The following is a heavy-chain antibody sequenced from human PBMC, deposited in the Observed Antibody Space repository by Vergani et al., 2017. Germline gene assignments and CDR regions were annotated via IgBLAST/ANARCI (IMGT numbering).Heavy chain of an antibody. Sequence: QVQLVQSGAEVKKPGSSVKVSCKASGGTFSSYAISWVRQAPGQGLEWMGGIIPIFGTANYAQKVQGRVTITADESTSTAYMELSSLRSEDTAVYYCAIDPSPYTYYYDSSGYAFDIWGQGTMVTVSS. CDR1: GGTFSSYA. CDR2: IIPIFGTA. J-gene: IGHJ3*02. V-gene: IGHV1-69*01. CDR3: AIDPSPYTYYYDSSGYAFDI. D-gene: IGHD3-22*01.